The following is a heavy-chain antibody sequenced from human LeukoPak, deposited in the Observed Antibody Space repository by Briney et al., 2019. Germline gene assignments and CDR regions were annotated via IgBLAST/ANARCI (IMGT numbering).Heavy chain of an antibody. Sequence: GGSLRLSCAASGFTFSSYIMSWVRQAPGKGLEWVSLIGGSGDSTYYADSVKGRFTIPRDNSKNTLYLRMNSLRADDTAVYYCAKEGPGGGGYFDDWGQGTLVTVSS. J-gene: IGHJ4*02. D-gene: IGHD3-16*01. CDR3: AKEGPGGGGYFDD. V-gene: IGHV3-23*01. CDR1: GFTFSSYI. CDR2: IGGSGDST.